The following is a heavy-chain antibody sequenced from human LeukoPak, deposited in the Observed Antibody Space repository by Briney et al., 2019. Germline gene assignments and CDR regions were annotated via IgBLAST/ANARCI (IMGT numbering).Heavy chain of an antibody. V-gene: IGHV3-23*01. D-gene: IGHD6-19*01. CDR3: AKRSGYTTGWFFDF. Sequence: GGSLRLSCAASGFSFSSYAMSWVRQAPGKGLEWGSSISGSGDNTYYAESVKGRFTISRDNSKNTLCVQMNSLRAEDTAVFYCAKRSGYTTGWFFDFWGQGTLVTVSS. CDR2: ISGSGDNT. CDR1: GFSFSSYA. J-gene: IGHJ4*02.